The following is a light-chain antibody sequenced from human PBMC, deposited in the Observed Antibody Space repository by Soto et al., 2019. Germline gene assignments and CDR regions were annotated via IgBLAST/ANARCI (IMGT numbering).Light chain of an antibody. V-gene: IGKV3-15*01. CDR1: QSVRSN. J-gene: IGKJ4*01. CDR2: GAS. Sequence: IVMTQSPATLSVSPGERATLSCRARQSVRSNLAWYQQIPGQAPRLLIYGASTRATGIPARFSGSGSGTEFSLTTSSLQPEDFAVYYCQQYNNWPLTFGGGTKVEIK. CDR3: QQYNNWPLT.